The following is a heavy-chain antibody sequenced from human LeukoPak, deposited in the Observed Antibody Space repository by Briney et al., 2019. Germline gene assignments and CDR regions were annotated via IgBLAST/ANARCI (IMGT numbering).Heavy chain of an antibody. CDR1: GGSFSGYY. V-gene: IGHV4-34*01. D-gene: IGHD3-9*01. CDR2: INHSGST. CDR3: ARGRYYDILTGYYPFDY. J-gene: IGHJ4*02. Sequence: SETLSLTCAVYGGSFSGYYWSWIRQPPGKGLEWIGEINHSGSTNYNPSLKSRVTISVDTSKNQFSLKLSSVTAADTAVYYCARGRYYDILTGYYPFDYWGLGTLVTVSS.